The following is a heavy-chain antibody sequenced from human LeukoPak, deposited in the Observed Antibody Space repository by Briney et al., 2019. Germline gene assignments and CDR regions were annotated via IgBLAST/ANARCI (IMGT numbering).Heavy chain of an antibody. CDR3: AKGKAPPIYYYGMDV. CDR2: ITTSDGNT. Sequence: GGSLRLSCAASGFTFSSYTMSWVRQAPGKGLEWVSTITTSDGNTYYADSVKGRFTVSRDNSKNTLYLQMNSLRAEDTAVYYCAKGKAPPIYYYGMDVWGQGTTVTVSS. V-gene: IGHV3-23*01. CDR1: GFTFSSYT. J-gene: IGHJ6*02.